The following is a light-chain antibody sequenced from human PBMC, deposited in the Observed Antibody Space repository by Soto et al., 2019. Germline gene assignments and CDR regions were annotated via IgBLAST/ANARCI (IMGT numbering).Light chain of an antibody. CDR1: QSISNY. V-gene: IGKV1-39*01. Sequence: DLQMTQSPSSLSASVGDRVTITCRASQSISNYVSWYQQKPGKAPKLLIYAASTLHSGVPSRFSGSGSVTVFTLTITRLQPEDFATYYCQQGFSTLPITVGPGTKVDIK. CDR3: QQGFSTLPIT. CDR2: AAS. J-gene: IGKJ3*01.